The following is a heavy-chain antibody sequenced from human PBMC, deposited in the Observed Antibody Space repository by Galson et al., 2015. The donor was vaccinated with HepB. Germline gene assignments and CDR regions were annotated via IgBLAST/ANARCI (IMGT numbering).Heavy chain of an antibody. CDR3: ARGILPDYDFLTEDYSGVQMDV. CDR1: GGTLSSYT. J-gene: IGHJ6*02. Sequence: SVKVSCKASGGTLSSYTVSWVRQAPGQGLEWMGGIIPVFGTADYAQKFQGRLTITRDESMTTAYMELSSLRSDDTAVYFCARGILPDYDFLTEDYSGVQMDVWGQGTPVTVSS. V-gene: IGHV1-69*05. CDR2: IIPVFGTA. D-gene: IGHD3-9*01.